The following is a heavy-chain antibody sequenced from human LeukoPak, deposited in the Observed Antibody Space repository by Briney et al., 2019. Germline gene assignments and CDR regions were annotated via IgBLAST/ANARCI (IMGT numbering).Heavy chain of an antibody. CDR3: GGSSWPHDAFDI. Sequence: SETLSLTWAVSGGSISSGGYSWSWIRQPPGKGLEWIGYIYHSGSTYYNPPLKSRVTISVDRSKNQFSLKLSSVTAADTAVYYCGGSSWPHDAFDIWGQGTMVTVSS. D-gene: IGHD6-13*01. CDR2: IYHSGST. CDR1: GGSISSGGYS. V-gene: IGHV4-30-2*01. J-gene: IGHJ3*02.